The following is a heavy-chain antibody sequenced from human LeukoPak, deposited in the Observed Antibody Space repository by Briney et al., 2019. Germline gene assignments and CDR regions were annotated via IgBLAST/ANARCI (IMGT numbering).Heavy chain of an antibody. CDR2: INTDGTNT. Sequence: GGSLRLSCVASGFTFSNSWMHWVRQTPGKGLLWVSRINTDGTNTKYADSVKGQFTISRDNAKNTLYLQMNTLRAEDTAVYYCARDQTQTGPTTVDYWGQGTLVTVSS. CDR1: GFTFSNSW. D-gene: IGHD1-14*01. CDR3: ARDQTQTGPTTVDY. V-gene: IGHV3-74*03. J-gene: IGHJ4*02.